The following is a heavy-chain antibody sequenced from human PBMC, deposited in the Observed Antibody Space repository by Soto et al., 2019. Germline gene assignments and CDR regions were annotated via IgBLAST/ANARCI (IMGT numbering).Heavy chain of an antibody. J-gene: IGHJ4*02. CDR3: ARDVSAAGTLDY. Sequence: SETLSLTCAVSGYSISSGYYWGWLRQPPGKGLEWIGRIYTSGSTNYNPSLKSRVTMSVDTSKNQFSLKLSSVTAADTAVYYCARDVSAAGTLDYWGQGTLVTVSS. V-gene: IGHV4-38-2*02. CDR1: GYSISSGYY. CDR2: IYTSGST. D-gene: IGHD6-13*01.